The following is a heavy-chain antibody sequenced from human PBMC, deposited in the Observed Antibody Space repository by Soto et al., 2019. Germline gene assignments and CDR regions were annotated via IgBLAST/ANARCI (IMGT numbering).Heavy chain of an antibody. CDR2: IWYDGSNK. CDR1: GFTFSSHG. D-gene: IGHD3-22*01. CDR3: ARDDYYDSSVSFDY. J-gene: IGHJ4*02. Sequence: GGSLRLSCAASGFTFSSHGMHWVRQAPGKGLEWVAVIWYDGSNKYYADSVKGRFTISRDNSKNTLYLQMNSLRAEDTAVYYCARDDYYDSSVSFDYWGQGTLVTVS. V-gene: IGHV3-33*01.